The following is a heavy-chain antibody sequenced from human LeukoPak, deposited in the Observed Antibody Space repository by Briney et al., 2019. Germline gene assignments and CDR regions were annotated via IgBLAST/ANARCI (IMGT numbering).Heavy chain of an antibody. J-gene: IGHJ3*02. V-gene: IGHV4-61*02. CDR1: GGSISSGSYY. CDR3: ARAGVLEWLVSDAFDI. CDR2: IYTSGST. Sequence: PSQTLSLTCSVSGGSISSGSYYWSWIRQPAGKGLEWIGRIYTSGSTNYNPSLKSRVTISVDTSKNQFSLKLSSVTAADTAVYYCARAGVLEWLVSDAFDIWGQGTMVTVSS. D-gene: IGHD3-3*01.